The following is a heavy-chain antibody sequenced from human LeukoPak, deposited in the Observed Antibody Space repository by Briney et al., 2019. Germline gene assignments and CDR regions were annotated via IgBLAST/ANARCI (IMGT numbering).Heavy chain of an antibody. CDR3: AREWGGTMIVVVINTYNWFDP. CDR1: GYTFTNYG. CDR2: ISAYNGNT. D-gene: IGHD3-22*01. J-gene: IGHJ5*02. V-gene: IGHV1-18*04. Sequence: ASVKVSCKASGYTFTNYGINWIRQAPGQGLEWMGWISAYNGNTNYAQKLQGRVTMTTDTSTSTAYMELSSLRSEDTAVYYCAREWGGTMIVVVINTYNWFDPWGQGTLVTVSS.